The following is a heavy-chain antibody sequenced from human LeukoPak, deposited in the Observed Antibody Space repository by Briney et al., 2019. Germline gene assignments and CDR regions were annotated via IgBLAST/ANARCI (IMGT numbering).Heavy chain of an antibody. CDR1: GFTFSSYA. J-gene: IGHJ4*02. D-gene: IGHD3-22*01. CDR3: ARDHDSSGYPEDY. V-gene: IGHV3-30-3*01. CDR2: ISYDGSNK. Sequence: PGGSLRLSCAASGFTFSSYAMHWVRQAPGKGLEWVAVISYDGSNKYYADSVKGRFTISRDNSKNTLYLQMNSLRAEDTAVYYCARDHDSSGYPEDYWGQGTLVTVSS.